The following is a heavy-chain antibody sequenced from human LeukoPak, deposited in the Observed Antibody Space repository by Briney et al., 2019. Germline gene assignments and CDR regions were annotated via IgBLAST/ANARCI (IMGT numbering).Heavy chain of an antibody. CDR1: GDSIISTNW. CDR2: MYHSGSS. D-gene: IGHD6-19*01. V-gene: IGHV4-4*02. J-gene: IGHJ4*02. Sequence: SETLSLTCAVSGDSIISTNWWSWVRQAPGKGLEWIGEMYHSGSSNYNPSLESRLTISVDRSKNQFSLKLTSVTAADTAVYYCAASAGWYKIDYWGQGTLVTVSS. CDR3: AASAGWYKIDY.